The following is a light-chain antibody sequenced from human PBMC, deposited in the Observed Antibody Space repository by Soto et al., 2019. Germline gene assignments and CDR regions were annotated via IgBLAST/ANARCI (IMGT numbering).Light chain of an antibody. Sequence: ELVLTQSPGTLSLSPGESAALSCRASQPVSSNFLAWYQQKPGQAPRLLIYGASNRATGIPDRFSGSGSGTDFTPTISRLEPEDFAVYYCQQYGSSGTFGQGTKVDIK. CDR1: QPVSSNF. CDR3: QQYGSSGT. CDR2: GAS. V-gene: IGKV3-20*01. J-gene: IGKJ1*01.